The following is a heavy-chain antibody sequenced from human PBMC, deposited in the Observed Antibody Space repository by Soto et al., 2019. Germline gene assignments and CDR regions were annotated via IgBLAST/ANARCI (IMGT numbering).Heavy chain of an antibody. V-gene: IGHV1-2*04. CDR3: ARWSLVVAATPWYYYYYGMDV. CDR1: GYTFTGYY. Sequence: ASVKVSCKASGYTFTGYYMHWVRQAPGQGLEWMGWINPNSGGTNYAQKFQGWVTMTRDTSISTAYMELSRLRSDDTAVYYCARWSLVVAATPWYYYYYGMDVWGQGTTVTVSS. J-gene: IGHJ6*02. D-gene: IGHD2-15*01. CDR2: INPNSGGT.